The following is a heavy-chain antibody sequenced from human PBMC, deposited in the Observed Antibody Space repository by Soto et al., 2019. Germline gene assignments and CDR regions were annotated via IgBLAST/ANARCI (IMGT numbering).Heavy chain of an antibody. J-gene: IGHJ4*02. Sequence: GGSLRLSCAGSGFTFSGYWMTWVRQPPGKGLEWVASVNQDGTQKFYVDSVKGRFTVSRDNAQNSLFLQMISLRADDTAVYYCARDFYGGYTYGPGDYWGQGALVTVSS. V-gene: IGHV3-7*03. CDR1: GFTFSGYW. D-gene: IGHD5-18*01. CDR3: ARDFYGGYTYGPGDY. CDR2: VNQDGTQK.